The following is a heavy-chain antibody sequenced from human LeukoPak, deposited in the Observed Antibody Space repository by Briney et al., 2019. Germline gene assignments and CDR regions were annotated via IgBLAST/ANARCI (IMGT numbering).Heavy chain of an antibody. V-gene: IGHV4-38-2*01. CDR2: IYHSGST. Sequence: SETLSLTCAVSGYSISSGYYWGWIRQPPGKGLEWIGSIYHSGSTYYNPSLKSRVTISVDTSKNQFSLKLSSVTAADTAVYYCARNHLGWAYAFDIWGQGTMVTVSS. CDR3: ARNHLGWAYAFDI. D-gene: IGHD6-19*01. CDR1: GYSISSGYY. J-gene: IGHJ3*02.